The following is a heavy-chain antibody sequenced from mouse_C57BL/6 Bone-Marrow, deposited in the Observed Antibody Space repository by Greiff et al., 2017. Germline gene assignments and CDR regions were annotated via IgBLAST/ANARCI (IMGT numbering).Heavy chain of an antibody. Sequence: VQLQQSGPELVKPGASVKISCKASGYSFTGYYMNWVKQSPEKSLEWIGEINPSTGGTTYNQKFKAKATLTVDKSSSTAYMQLKSLTSEDSAVYYCASPQFITTADWYSDVGGTGSTLSCSA. J-gene: IGHJ1*03. V-gene: IGHV1-42*01. D-gene: IGHD1-1*01. CDR3: ASPQFITTADWYSDV. CDR2: INPSTGGT. CDR1: GYSFTGYY.